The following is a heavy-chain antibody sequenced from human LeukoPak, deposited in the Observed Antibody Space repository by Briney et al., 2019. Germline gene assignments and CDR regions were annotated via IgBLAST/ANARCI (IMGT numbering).Heavy chain of an antibody. Sequence: SETLSLTCTVSGGSISSYYWSWIRQPAGKGLEWTGRIYTSGSTNYNPSLKSRVTMSVDTSKNQFSLKLSSVTAADTAVYYCARAPSILTGYYTFDPWGQGTLVTVSS. D-gene: IGHD3-9*01. V-gene: IGHV4-4*07. CDR2: IYTSGST. CDR1: GGSISSYY. J-gene: IGHJ5*02. CDR3: ARAPSILTGYYTFDP.